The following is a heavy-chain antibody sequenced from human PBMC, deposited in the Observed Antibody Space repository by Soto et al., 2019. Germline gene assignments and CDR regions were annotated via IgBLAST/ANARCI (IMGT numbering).Heavy chain of an antibody. J-gene: IGHJ6*02. CDR2: IYYST. D-gene: IGHD3-16*02. V-gene: IGHV4-31*03. Sequence: QVQLQESGPGLVKPSQTLSLTCTVSGGSISSGGYYWSWIRQHPGKGLEWIGYIYYSTYYNPSLTRRVTLSVDTSKNQFSLKRRSVTAADTAVYYCARDYRASYPAYYYYGMDVWGQGTTVTVSS. CDR1: GGSISSGGYY. CDR3: ARDYRASYPAYYYYGMDV.